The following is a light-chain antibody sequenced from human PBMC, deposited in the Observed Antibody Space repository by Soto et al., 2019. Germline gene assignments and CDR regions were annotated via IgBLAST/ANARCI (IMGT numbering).Light chain of an antibody. CDR3: QQSYSTPRT. CDR2: AAY. V-gene: IGKV1-39*01. J-gene: IGKJ1*01. Sequence: DIQMTQSPSSLSASVGDRVTITCRASQRISTHLNWYQQKPGKAPNLLIYAAYNLQSGLPSRFSVSGSGTDFTLTISSLQPEDFATYYCQQSYSTPRTFGQGTKVEIK. CDR1: QRISTH.